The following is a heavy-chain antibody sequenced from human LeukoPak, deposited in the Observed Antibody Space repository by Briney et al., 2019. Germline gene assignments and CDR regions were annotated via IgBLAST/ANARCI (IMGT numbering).Heavy chain of an antibody. D-gene: IGHD1-26*01. J-gene: IGHJ4*02. V-gene: IGHV3-23*01. CDR2: ISGSGGST. Sequence: GGSLRLSCAASGFTFSSYAMSWARQAPGKGLEWVSAISGSGGSTYYADSVKGRFTISRDNSKNTLYLQMNSLRAEDTAVYYCAKSRRVRLGATYFDYWGQGTLVTVSS. CDR1: GFTFSSYA. CDR3: AKSRRVRLGATYFDY.